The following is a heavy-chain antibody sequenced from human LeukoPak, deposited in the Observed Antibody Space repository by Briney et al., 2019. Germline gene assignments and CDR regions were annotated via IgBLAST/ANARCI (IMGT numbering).Heavy chain of an antibody. D-gene: IGHD6-19*01. CDR3: AKRGSSWFFDY. Sequence: SETLSLTCTVSLGSLSNSFYYWGYIRQSPGKGLEWIGSIHFSGSTYYNPSLRSRVTISVDTSKNQFSLKLSSVTAADTAVYYCAKRGSSWFFDYWGQGTLVTVSS. V-gene: IGHV4-39*01. J-gene: IGHJ4*02. CDR2: IHFSGST. CDR1: LGSLSNSFYY.